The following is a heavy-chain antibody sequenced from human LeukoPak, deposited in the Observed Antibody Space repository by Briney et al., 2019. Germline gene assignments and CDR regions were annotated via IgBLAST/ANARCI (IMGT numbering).Heavy chain of an antibody. J-gene: IGHJ4*02. V-gene: IGHV1-2*02. Sequence: ASVKVSCKASGYTFTGYYMHWVRQAPGQGLEWMGWINPNSGGTNYAQKFQGRVTMTRDTSISTAYMELSRLRSDDTAVYYCARGYYDILTGYYHYYFDYWGQGTLVTVSS. CDR3: ARGYYDILTGYYHYYFDY. D-gene: IGHD3-9*01. CDR1: GYTFTGYY. CDR2: INPNSGGT.